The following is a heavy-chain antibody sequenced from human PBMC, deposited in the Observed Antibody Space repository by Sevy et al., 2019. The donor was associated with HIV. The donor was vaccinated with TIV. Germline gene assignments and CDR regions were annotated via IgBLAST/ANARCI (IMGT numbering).Heavy chain of an antibody. CDR2: ISGFGNT. D-gene: IGHD3-22*01. CDR1: GFTFNTHV. Sequence: GGSLRLSCAASGFTFNTHVMNWVRQAPGKGLEWVSSISGFGNTYYADSVRGRFTISRDNATNTLYLQMNSLRADDTAVYYCAKVLNPALESMMEVTVRSLKGFDVWGQGTMVTVS. CDR3: AKVLNPALESMMEVTVRSLKGFDV. J-gene: IGHJ3*01. V-gene: IGHV3-23*01.